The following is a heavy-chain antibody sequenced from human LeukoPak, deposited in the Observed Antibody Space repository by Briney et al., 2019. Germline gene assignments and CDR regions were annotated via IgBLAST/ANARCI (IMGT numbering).Heavy chain of an antibody. CDR1: GFTFSSYA. CDR3: ASLIVGATVFDY. J-gene: IGHJ4*02. CDR2: ISYDGSNK. V-gene: IGHV3-30-3*01. Sequence: GGSLRLSCAASGFTFSSYAMSWVRQAPGKGLEWVAVISYDGSNKYYADSVKGRFTISRDNSKNTLYLQMNSLRAEDTAVYYCASLIVGATVFDYWGQGTLVTVSS. D-gene: IGHD1-26*01.